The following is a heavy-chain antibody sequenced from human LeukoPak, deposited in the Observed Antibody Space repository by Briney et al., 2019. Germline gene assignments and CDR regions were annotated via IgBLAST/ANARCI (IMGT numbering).Heavy chain of an antibody. D-gene: IGHD6-19*01. Sequence: GGSLRLSCAASRFTFSNYAMSWVRQAAGKGLEWVSGITSGHSTFYADSVKGQFTISRDNAKNSLYLQMNSLRAEDTAVYYCARSQTTTVAGTWDYWGQGTLVTVSS. CDR2: ITSGHST. CDR1: RFTFSNYA. J-gene: IGHJ4*02. V-gene: IGHV3-69-1*01. CDR3: ARSQTTTVAGTWDY.